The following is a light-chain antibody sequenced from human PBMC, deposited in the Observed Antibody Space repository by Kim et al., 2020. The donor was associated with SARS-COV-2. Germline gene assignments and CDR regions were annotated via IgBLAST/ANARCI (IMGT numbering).Light chain of an antibody. Sequence: LSPGERATLSCRASQSVSRSFAWYQQKPGQAPRLLIYDASKRATGNPARFSGSGSGTDFTLTISSLEPEDFAVYYCQQRSNWPLTFGGGTKVDIK. J-gene: IGKJ4*01. CDR1: QSVSRS. CDR3: QQRSNWPLT. V-gene: IGKV3-11*01. CDR2: DAS.